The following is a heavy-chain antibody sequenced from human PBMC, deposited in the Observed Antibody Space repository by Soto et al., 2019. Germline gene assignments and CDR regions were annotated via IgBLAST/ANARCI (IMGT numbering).Heavy chain of an antibody. J-gene: IGHJ4*02. CDR1: GFSFSSYE. D-gene: IGHD2-15*01. CDR3: AKERMMSRKDFNY. Sequence: VGSLGLSCAASGFSFSSYELHWVRQAPGRGLEWIAYITSSGDRTDYPDSVRGRFTISRDNAKSSLYLQMDSLRAEDTAVYYCAKERMMSRKDFNYWGQGTLVTVS. CDR2: ITSSGDRT. V-gene: IGHV3-48*03.